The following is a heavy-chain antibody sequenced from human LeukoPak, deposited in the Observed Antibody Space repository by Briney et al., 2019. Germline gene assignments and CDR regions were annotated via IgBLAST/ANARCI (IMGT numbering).Heavy chain of an antibody. CDR3: ARGDPYSSSSDYYYGMDV. D-gene: IGHD6-6*01. CDR1: GYTFTGYY. Sequence: ASVKVSCKASGYTFTGYYMHWVRQAHGQGLEWMGWINPNSGGTNYAQKFQGRVTMTRDTSISTAYMELSRLRSDDTAVYYCARGDPYSSSSDYYYGMDVWGQGTTVTVSS. V-gene: IGHV1-2*02. CDR2: INPNSGGT. J-gene: IGHJ6*02.